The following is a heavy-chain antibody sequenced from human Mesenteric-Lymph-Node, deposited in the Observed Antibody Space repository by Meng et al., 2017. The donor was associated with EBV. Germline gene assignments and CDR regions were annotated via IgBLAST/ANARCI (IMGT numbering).Heavy chain of an antibody. D-gene: IGHD2-15*01. CDR2: INPNSGVT. J-gene: IGHJ6*02. Sequence: QVQLVQSGAEVKKPWASVKVSGNGSDYTFNDYFIHWVRQAPGQGLEWVGWINPNSGVTNYAQKFQGRVSMTRDTSIRTAYMELSRLKSDDTAVYYCARTYCSGGKCEDGMDVWGQGTMVTVSS. CDR1: DYTFNDYF. V-gene: IGHV1-2*02. CDR3: ARTYCSGGKCEDGMDV.